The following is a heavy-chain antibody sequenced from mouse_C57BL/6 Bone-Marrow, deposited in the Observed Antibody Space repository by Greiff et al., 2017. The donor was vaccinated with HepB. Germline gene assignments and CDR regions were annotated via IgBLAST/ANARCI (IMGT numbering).Heavy chain of an antibody. V-gene: IGHV1-5*01. Sequence: VQLKESGTVLARPGASVKMSCKTSGYTFTSYWMHWVKQRPGQGLEWIGAIYPGNSDTSYNQKFKGKAKLTAVTSASTAYMELSSLTNEDSAVYYCTYDGYYKFAYWGQGTLVTVSA. CDR3: TYDGYYKFAY. J-gene: IGHJ3*01. D-gene: IGHD2-3*01. CDR1: GYTFTSYW. CDR2: IYPGNSDT.